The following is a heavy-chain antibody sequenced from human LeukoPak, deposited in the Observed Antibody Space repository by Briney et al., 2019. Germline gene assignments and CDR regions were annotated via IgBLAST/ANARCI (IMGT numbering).Heavy chain of an antibody. Sequence: SETLSLTCAVYGGSFSGYYWSWTRQPPVKGLEWIGEINHCGSTNYNPSFKSRVTISVDTSKNQFSLKLSSVTAADTAVYYCARVRDYVWGSYRYPQGQLDYWGQGTLVTVSS. CDR1: GGSFSGYY. CDR3: ARVRDYVWGSYRYPQGQLDY. V-gene: IGHV4-34*01. D-gene: IGHD3-16*02. CDR2: INHCGST. J-gene: IGHJ4*02.